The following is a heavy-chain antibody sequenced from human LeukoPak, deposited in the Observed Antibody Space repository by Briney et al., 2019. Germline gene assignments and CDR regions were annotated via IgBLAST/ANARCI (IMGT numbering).Heavy chain of an antibody. Sequence: GGSLRLSCAASGFTFSSYEMNWVRQAPGKGLEWVSYISSSGSTIYYADSVKGRFTISRDNAKNSLYLQMNSLGAEDTAVYYCARVGGSGSYRDYWGQGTLVTVSS. J-gene: IGHJ4*02. V-gene: IGHV3-48*03. D-gene: IGHD3-10*01. CDR3: ARVGGSGSYRDY. CDR2: ISSSGSTI. CDR1: GFTFSSYE.